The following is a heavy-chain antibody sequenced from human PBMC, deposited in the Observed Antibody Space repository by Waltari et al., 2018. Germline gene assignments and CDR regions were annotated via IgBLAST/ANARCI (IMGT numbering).Heavy chain of an antibody. J-gene: IGHJ6*02. D-gene: IGHD2-15*01. CDR2: IYTSGST. Sequence: QVQLQESGPGLVKPSQTLSLTCTVSGGSISSGSYYWRWIRQPAGKGLGWIGRIYTSGSTNYNPSLKSRVTISVDTSKNQFSLKLSSVTAADTAVYYCARDHGGYYYYYGMDVWGQGTTVTVSS. V-gene: IGHV4-61*02. CDR1: GGSISSGSYY. CDR3: ARDHGGYYYYYGMDV.